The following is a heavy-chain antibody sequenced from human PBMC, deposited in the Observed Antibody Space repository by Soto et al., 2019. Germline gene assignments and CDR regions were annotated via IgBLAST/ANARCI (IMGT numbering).Heavy chain of an antibody. V-gene: IGHV4-59*11. J-gene: IGHJ5*02. CDR2: IFYSGGT. CDR3: ARAGGNFDP. Sequence: XETLSLTCTVSGGSISGHYWGWIRQPPGKAPEWIGQIFYSGGTNYNPSLEGRVTMSVDTSKSQFSLKLSSMTAADTAVYYCARAGGNFDPWGQGTLVTVSS. CDR1: GGSISGHY.